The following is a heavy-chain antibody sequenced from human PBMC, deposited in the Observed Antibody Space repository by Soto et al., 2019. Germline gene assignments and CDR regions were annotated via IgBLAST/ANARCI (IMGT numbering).Heavy chain of an antibody. V-gene: IGHV4-31*03. D-gene: IGHD6-13*01. CDR2: IYYSGST. Sequence: SETLSLTCTVSCGSISSGGYYWSWIRQHPGKGLEWIGYIYYSGSTYYNPSLKSRVTVSVDTSKNQFSLKLSSVTAADTAVYYCARAAGSSSWDGLDWFDPWGQGTLVTVSS. CDR1: CGSISSGGYY. J-gene: IGHJ5*02. CDR3: ARAAGSSSWDGLDWFDP.